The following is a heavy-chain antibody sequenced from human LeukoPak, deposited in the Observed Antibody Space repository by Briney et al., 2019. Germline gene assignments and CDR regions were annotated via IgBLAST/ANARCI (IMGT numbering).Heavy chain of an antibody. D-gene: IGHD4-17*01. Sequence: GGSLRLSCAASGFTFSNFWMSWVRQAPGKGLEWVANIKGDGSEKYHVDSVKGRFTIFRDNAKNSLYLQMNSLRAEDTAVYYCAKFPYGDYVHYWGQGTLVTVSS. CDR1: GFTFSNFW. CDR2: IKGDGSEK. CDR3: AKFPYGDYVHY. J-gene: IGHJ4*02. V-gene: IGHV3-7*05.